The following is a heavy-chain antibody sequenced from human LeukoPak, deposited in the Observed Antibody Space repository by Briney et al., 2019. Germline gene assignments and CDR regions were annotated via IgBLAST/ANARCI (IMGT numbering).Heavy chain of an antibody. Sequence: SETRSLPCTVSGGPISSSSYYGGWIPQPPGKGLEWIGSIYYSGSTYYNPSLKSRVTISVDTSKNQFSLKLSSVTAADTAVYYCARDHPDDYGTYNWFDPWGQGTLVTVSS. CDR3: ARDHPDDYGTYNWFDP. J-gene: IGHJ5*02. CDR2: IYYSGST. CDR1: GGPISSSSYY. V-gene: IGHV4-39*07. D-gene: IGHD4-17*01.